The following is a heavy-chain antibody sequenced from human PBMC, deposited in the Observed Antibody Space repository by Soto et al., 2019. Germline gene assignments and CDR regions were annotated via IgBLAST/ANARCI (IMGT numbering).Heavy chain of an antibody. J-gene: IGHJ4*02. CDR3: AREPSSGPSFDY. V-gene: IGHV3-33*01. Sequence: GGSLRLSCAASGFTFSSYGMHWVRQAPGKGLEWVAVIWYDGSNKYYADSVKGRFTISRDNSKNTLYLQMNSLRAEDTAVYYCAREPSSGPSFDYWGQGTLVTVSS. CDR2: IWYDGSNK. CDR1: GFTFSSYG. D-gene: IGHD3-22*01.